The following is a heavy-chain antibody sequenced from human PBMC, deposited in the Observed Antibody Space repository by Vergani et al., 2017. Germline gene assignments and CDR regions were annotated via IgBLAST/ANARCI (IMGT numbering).Heavy chain of an antibody. CDR3: ARGGDYERFWAYYYYMDV. D-gene: IGHD4-17*01. Sequence: QVQLQESGPGLVKPSQTLSLTCTVSGGSISSGSYYWSWIRQPAGKGLEWIGRIYYSGSTNYNPSLKSRVTISVDTSKNQFSLKLSSVTAADTAVYYCARGGDYERFWAYYYYMDVWGKGTTVTVSS. J-gene: IGHJ6*03. V-gene: IGHV4-61*02. CDR2: IYYSGST. CDR1: GGSISSGSYY.